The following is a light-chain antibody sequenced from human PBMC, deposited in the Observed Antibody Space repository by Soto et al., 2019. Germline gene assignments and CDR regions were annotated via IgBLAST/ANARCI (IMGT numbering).Light chain of an antibody. CDR3: QQYGNSPVFT. V-gene: IGKV3-20*01. CDR1: QSASSSY. Sequence: EIVLTQSPGTLSLSPGERATLSCRASQSASSSYLAWYQQKPGQAPRLLIYATSNRATGIPDRFSGSGSGADFTLTISRLEPEDFAVYYCQQYGNSPVFTFGPGTKVDIK. J-gene: IGKJ3*01. CDR2: ATS.